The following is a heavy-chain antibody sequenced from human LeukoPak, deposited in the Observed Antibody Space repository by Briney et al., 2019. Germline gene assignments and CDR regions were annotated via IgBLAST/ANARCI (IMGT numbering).Heavy chain of an antibody. CDR1: GGSISSSSYY. J-gene: IGHJ4*02. V-gene: IGHV4-39*01. CDR3: ARQVXIDSSGYEFDY. Sequence: SETLSLTCTVSGGSISSSSYYWGWIRQPPGKGLEWIGSIYYSGSTYYNPSLKSRVTISVDTSKNQFSLKLSSVTAADTAVYYCARQVXIDSSGYEFDYWGQGTLVTVSS. CDR2: IYYSGST. D-gene: IGHD3-22*01.